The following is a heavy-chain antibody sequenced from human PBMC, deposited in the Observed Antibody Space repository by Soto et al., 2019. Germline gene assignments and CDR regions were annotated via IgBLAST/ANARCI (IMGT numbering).Heavy chain of an antibody. Sequence: QVQLVESGGGVVQPGRSLRLSCAGSGFTFSTYGMHWVRQAPGKGLEWVAGISYDGSKGYYADSVKGRFTISRDDSRNRIYLQMNSLRAEDTAVYSCAKDLINPHRHYFDYWGQGTLVTVSS. CDR2: ISYDGSKG. J-gene: IGHJ4*02. D-gene: IGHD2-8*01. CDR1: GFTFSTYG. V-gene: IGHV3-30*18. CDR3: AKDLINPHRHYFDY.